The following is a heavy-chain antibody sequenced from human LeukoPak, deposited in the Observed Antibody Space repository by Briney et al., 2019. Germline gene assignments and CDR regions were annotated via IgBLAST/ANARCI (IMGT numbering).Heavy chain of an antibody. CDR3: ARVRDSSSWYDY. J-gene: IGHJ4*02. V-gene: IGHV1-8*01. CDR1: GYTFTSYD. CDR2: MNPNSGNT. Sequence: ASVRVSCKASGYTFTSYDMNWVRQAPGQGLEWMGWMNPNSGNTGYAQKFQGRVTMTRNTSISTAYMELSSLRSEDTAVYYCARVRDSSSWYDYWGQGTLVTVSS. D-gene: IGHD6-13*01.